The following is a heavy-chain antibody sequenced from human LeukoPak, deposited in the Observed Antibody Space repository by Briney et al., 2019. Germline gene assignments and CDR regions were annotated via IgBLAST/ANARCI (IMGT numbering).Heavy chain of an antibody. D-gene: IGHD5-18*01. CDR1: GFTFDDYA. V-gene: IGHV3-9*03. CDR2: ISWNSGSI. CDR3: AKGRDSYGTRPHYFDH. J-gene: IGHJ4*02. Sequence: GGSLRLSCAASGFTFDDYAMHWVRQAPGKGLEWVSGISWNSGSIGYADSVKGRFTISRDNAKNSLYLQMNSLRAEDMALYCGAKGRDSYGTRPHYFDHWGQGTLVTVSS.